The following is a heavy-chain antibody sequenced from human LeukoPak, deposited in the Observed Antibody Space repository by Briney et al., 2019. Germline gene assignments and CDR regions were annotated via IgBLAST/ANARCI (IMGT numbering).Heavy chain of an antibody. J-gene: IGHJ4*02. CDR1: GGTLSSYA. CDR3: AREEAVAGIDY. CDR2: IIPIFGTA. Sequence: ASVKVSCKASGGTLSSYAISWVRQAPGQGLEWMGGIIPIFGTANYAQKFQGRVTITTDESTSTAYMELSSLRSEDTAVYYCAREEAVAGIDYWGQGTLVTVSS. V-gene: IGHV1-69*05. D-gene: IGHD6-19*01.